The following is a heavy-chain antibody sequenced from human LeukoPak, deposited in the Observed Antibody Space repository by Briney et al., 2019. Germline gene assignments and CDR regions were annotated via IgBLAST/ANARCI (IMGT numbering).Heavy chain of an antibody. CDR1: GFTFSSYA. Sequence: GVSLRLSCAASGFTFSSYAMSWVRQAPGKGLEWVSVIATSGETFYAESLRDRFTISRDNSKNTVFLQMSSLRDEDTATYYCANYKRGPTYYFESWGQGTLVTVSS. CDR2: IATSGET. J-gene: IGHJ4*02. CDR3: ANYKRGPTYYFES. D-gene: IGHD3-10*01. V-gene: IGHV3-23*01.